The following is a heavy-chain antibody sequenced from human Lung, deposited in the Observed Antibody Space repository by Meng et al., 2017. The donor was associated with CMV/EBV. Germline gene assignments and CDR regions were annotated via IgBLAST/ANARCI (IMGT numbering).Heavy chain of an antibody. D-gene: IGHD3-22*01. V-gene: IGHV1-69*10. J-gene: IGHJ6*02. CDR3: ARERADYYDSSGYYYVPYYYYYGMDV. Sequence: SVXVSXKASGGTFSSYAISWVRQAPGQGLEWMRGIIPILGIANYAQKFQGRVTITADKSTSTAYMELSSLRSEDTAVYYCARERADYYDSSGYYYVPYYYYYGMDVWXQWTTVTVSS. CDR2: IIPILGIA. CDR1: GGTFSSYA.